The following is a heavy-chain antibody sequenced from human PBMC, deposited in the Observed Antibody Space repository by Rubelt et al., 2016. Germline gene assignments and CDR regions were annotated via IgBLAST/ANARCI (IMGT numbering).Heavy chain of an antibody. CDR2: IKSKSDGGTT. J-gene: IGHJ5*02. V-gene: IGHV3-15*01. CDR3: TTGEVMEDR. Sequence: LQLQESGPGLVKPSETLSLTCSVSGGAISSTNYYWGWVRQPPGKGLEWVGRIKSKSDGGTTDYAAPVNGRFTISRDDSKNTLYLQMNSLKAEDTAVYFCTTGEVMEDRWGQGTLVTVSS. CDR1: GGAISSTNYY. D-gene: IGHD2-21*01.